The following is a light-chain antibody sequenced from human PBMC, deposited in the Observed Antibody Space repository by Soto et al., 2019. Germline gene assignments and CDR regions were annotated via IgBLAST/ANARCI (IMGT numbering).Light chain of an antibody. CDR3: QQYGSSPPFT. V-gene: IGKV3-20*01. Sequence: EILLTQSPGTRSLSPGERATLSCRASQSVSSSYLAWYQQKPGQAPRLLIYGASSRATGIPDRFGGSGSGTDFTLTISRLEPEDFAVYYCQQYGSSPPFTFGQGTKVDIK. CDR2: GAS. J-gene: IGKJ1*01. CDR1: QSVSSSY.